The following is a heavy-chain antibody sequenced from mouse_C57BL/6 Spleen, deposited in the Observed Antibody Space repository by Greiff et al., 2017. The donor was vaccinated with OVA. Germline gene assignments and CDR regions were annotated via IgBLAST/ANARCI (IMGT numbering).Heavy chain of an antibody. CDR3: ADSNYTLYYAMDY. V-gene: IGHV1-81*01. D-gene: IGHD2-5*01. CDR1: GYTFTSYG. J-gene: IGHJ4*01. CDR2: FYPRSGNT. Sequence: VKLVESGAELARPGASVKLSCKASGYTFTSYGISWVKQRTGQGLEWIGEFYPRSGNTYYNEKFKGKATLTADKSSSTAYMELRSLTSEDSAVYFCADSNYTLYYAMDYWGQGTSVTVSS.